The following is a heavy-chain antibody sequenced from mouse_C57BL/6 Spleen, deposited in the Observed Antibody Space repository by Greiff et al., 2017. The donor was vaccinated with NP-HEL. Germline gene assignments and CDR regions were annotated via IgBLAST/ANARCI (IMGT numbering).Heavy chain of an antibody. CDR3: ARSYDYDAPFDY. D-gene: IGHD2-4*01. V-gene: IGHV1-18*01. CDR2: INTNNGGT. Sequence: EVHLVESGPELVKPGASVKIPCKASGYTFTDYNMDWVKQSHGKSLEWIGDINTNNGGTIYNQKFKGKATLTVDKSSSTAYMEIRSLTSEDTAVYYCARSYDYDAPFDYWGQGTTLTVSS. J-gene: IGHJ2*01. CDR1: GYTFTDYN.